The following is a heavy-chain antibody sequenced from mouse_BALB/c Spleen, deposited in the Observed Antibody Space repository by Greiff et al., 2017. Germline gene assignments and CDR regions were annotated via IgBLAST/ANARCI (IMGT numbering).Heavy chain of an antibody. V-gene: IGHV5-17*02. CDR1: GFTFSSFG. CDR3: ARSGSPYYYAMDY. CDR2: ISSGSSTI. Sequence: EVQRVESGGGLVQPGGSRKLSCAASGFTFSSFGMHWVRQAPEKGLEWVAYISSGSSTIYYADTVKGRFTISRDNPKNTLFLQMTSLRSEDTAMYYCARSGSPYYYAMDYWGQGTSVTVSS. D-gene: IGHD1-1*01. J-gene: IGHJ4*01.